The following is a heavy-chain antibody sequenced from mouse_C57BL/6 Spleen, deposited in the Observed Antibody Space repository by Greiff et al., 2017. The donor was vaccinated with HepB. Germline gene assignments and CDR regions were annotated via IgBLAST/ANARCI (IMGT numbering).Heavy chain of an antibody. CDR1: GYAFSSSW. D-gene: IGHD2-3*01. Sequence: QVQLQQSGPELVKPGASVKISCKASGYAFSSSWMNWVKQRPGKGLEWIGRIYPGDGDTNYNGKFKGKATLTADKSSSTAYMQLSSLTSEDSAVYFCARSDLGGYYYYAMDYWGQGTSVTVSS. V-gene: IGHV1-82*01. CDR3: ARSDLGGYYYYAMDY. CDR2: IYPGDGDT. J-gene: IGHJ4*01.